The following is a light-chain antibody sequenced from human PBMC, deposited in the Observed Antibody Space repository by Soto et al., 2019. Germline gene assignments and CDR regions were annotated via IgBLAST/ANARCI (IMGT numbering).Light chain of an antibody. CDR1: QSVSSN. Sequence: EIVMTQSPATLSVSPGERATLSCRASQSVSSNLAWYQQKPGQAPRILIYGASTRATGIPARFSGSGSGTEFTLTISSLQSEDFAVYYCQQYNNWPPYTFGQVTKLEIK. V-gene: IGKV3-15*01. J-gene: IGKJ2*01. CDR3: QQYNNWPPYT. CDR2: GAS.